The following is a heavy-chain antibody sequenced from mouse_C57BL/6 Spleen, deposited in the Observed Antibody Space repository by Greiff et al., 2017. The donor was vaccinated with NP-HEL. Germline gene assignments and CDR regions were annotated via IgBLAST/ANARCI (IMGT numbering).Heavy chain of an antibody. Sequence: QVQLKQSGAELVRPGTSVKVSCKASGYAFTNYLIEWVKQRPGQGLEWIGVINPGSGGTNYNEKFKGKATLTADKSSSTAYMQLSSLTSEDSAVYFCARVENYGSRAYWGQGTLVTVSA. CDR3: ARVENYGSRAY. CDR1: GYAFTNYL. V-gene: IGHV1-54*01. CDR2: INPGSGGT. J-gene: IGHJ3*01. D-gene: IGHD1-1*01.